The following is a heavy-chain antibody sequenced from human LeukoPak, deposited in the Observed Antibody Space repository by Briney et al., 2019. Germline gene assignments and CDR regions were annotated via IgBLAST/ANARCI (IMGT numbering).Heavy chain of an antibody. CDR3: ARFSSGWYYFDY. D-gene: IGHD6-19*01. CDR2: ISSRSSHT. J-gene: IGHJ4*02. Sequence: GGSLRLSCAASGFTFSDYYMSWIRQASGKGLEWVSYISSRSSHTNYADSVKGRFTISRDNAKNSLYLQMNSLRAEDTAVYYCARFSSGWYYFDYWGQGTLVTVSS. V-gene: IGHV3-11*03. CDR1: GFTFSDYY.